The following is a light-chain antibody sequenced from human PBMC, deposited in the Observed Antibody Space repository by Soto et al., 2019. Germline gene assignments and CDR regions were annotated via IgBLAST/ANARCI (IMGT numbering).Light chain of an antibody. CDR2: DNN. J-gene: IGLJ2*01. CDR1: SSNIGNNS. CDR3: GTWDSSLSAVV. V-gene: IGLV1-51*01. Sequence: QSVLTQPPSVSAAPGQKVTISCSGSSSNIGNNSVSWYQQLPGTAPKLLIYDNNKRPSGIPDRFSGSKSGTSATLGITGLQIGDEADYYCGTWDSSLSAVVFGGGTKLTVL.